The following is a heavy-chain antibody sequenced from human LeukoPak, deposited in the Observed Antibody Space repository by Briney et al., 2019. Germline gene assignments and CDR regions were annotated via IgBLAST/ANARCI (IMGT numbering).Heavy chain of an antibody. CDR2: IWYDGSNK. CDR1: GFTFSSYG. CDR3: ARDSSGLFDY. V-gene: IGHV3-33*01. Sequence: PGRSLRLSCAASGFTFSSYGMHWVRQAPGKGLEWVAVIWYDGSNKYYVDSVKGRFTISRDNSKNTLYLQMNSLRAEDTAVYYCARDSSGLFDYWGQGTLVTVSS. J-gene: IGHJ4*02. D-gene: IGHD6-19*01.